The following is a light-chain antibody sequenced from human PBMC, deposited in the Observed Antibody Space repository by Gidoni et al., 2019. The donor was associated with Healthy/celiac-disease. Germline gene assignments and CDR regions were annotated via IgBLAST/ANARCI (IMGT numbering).Light chain of an antibody. J-gene: IGLJ1*01. CDR3: SSYTSSSTPYV. V-gene: IGLV2-14*01. CDR1: SSDVGGYNY. CDR2: AVS. Sequence: SALTQPASVSGSPGQSITISCTGTSSDVGGYNYVSWYQQHPGKAPKLMIYAVSNRPSGVSNRFSGSKSGNTASLTISGLQAEDEAYYYCSSYTSSSTPYVFGTGTKVTVL.